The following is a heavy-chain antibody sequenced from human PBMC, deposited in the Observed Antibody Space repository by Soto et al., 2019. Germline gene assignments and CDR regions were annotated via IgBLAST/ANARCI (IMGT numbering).Heavy chain of an antibody. D-gene: IGHD4-17*01. V-gene: IGHV4-30-2*01. CDR3: ARAGATTVSRHYYYGMDV. CDR2: IYHSGST. Sequence: QLQLQESGSGLVKPSQTLSLTCAVSGGSISSGGYSWSWIRQPPGKGLEWIGYIYHSGSTYYNPSLKSRVTISVDRSKNQFSRKLSSVTAADTAVYYCARAGATTVSRHYYYGMDVWGQGTTVTVSS. CDR1: GGSISSGGYS. J-gene: IGHJ6*02.